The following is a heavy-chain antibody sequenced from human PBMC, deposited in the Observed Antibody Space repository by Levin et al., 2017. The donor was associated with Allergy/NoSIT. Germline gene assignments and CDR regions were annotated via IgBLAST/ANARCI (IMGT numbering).Heavy chain of an antibody. CDR2: INPKIGGT. Sequence: ASVKVSCKASGYTFTGYYIHWVRQAPGQGLEWMGWINPKIGGTIYSQKFQGRVTMTRDTSINTVYMELSGLTSDDTAVYFCARGYLTFDYWVQGTRVIVSS. D-gene: IGHD2-15*01. J-gene: IGHJ4*02. V-gene: IGHV1-2*02. CDR1: GYTFTGYY. CDR3: ARGYLTFDY.